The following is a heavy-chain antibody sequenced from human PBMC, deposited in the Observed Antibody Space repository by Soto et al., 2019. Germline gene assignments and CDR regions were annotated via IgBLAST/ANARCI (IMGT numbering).Heavy chain of an antibody. CDR3: TRDHRGSSGATTLFDY. J-gene: IGHJ4*02. CDR1: GFTFGDYA. Sequence: GGSPRLSCTASGFTFGDYAMSWVRQAPGKGLEWVGFIRSKAYGGTTEYAASVKGRFTISRDDSKSIAYLQMNSLKTEDTAVYYCTRDHRGSSGATTLFDYWGQGTLVTVSS. CDR2: IRSKAYGGTT. D-gene: IGHD1-26*01. V-gene: IGHV3-49*04.